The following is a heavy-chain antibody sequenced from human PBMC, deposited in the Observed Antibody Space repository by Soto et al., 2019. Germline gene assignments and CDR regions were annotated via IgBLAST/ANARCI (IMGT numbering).Heavy chain of an antibody. CDR1: GVTVSSGAYY. CDR2: IYYNGST. J-gene: IGHJ4*02. V-gene: IGHV4-31*03. D-gene: IGHD6-13*01. Sequence: QVQLQQSGPGLLRPSQTLSLTCTVSGVTVSSGAYYWSWIRQHPGKGLEWIGNIYYNGSTYYSPSLKSRVVISLDTSNTHFSLSLTSVTAADTAVYYCARYRFSGSKWSKFDYWGQGTLVTVSS. CDR3: ARYRFSGSKWSKFDY.